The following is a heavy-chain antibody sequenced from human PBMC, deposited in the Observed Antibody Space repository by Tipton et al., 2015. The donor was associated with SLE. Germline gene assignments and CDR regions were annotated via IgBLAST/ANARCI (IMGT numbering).Heavy chain of an antibody. Sequence: LRLSCTVSGGSISSDSYFWGWIRQPPGKGLEWIGSISYSGSTYYNPSLKSRVPMSIHTSKIQFSLRLSSVTAADTAVYYCARDKSGSLDTFDIWGQGTLVTVSS. CDR1: GGSISSDSYF. J-gene: IGHJ4*02. CDR2: ISYSGST. V-gene: IGHV4-39*07. CDR3: ARDKSGSLDTFDI. D-gene: IGHD5-18*01.